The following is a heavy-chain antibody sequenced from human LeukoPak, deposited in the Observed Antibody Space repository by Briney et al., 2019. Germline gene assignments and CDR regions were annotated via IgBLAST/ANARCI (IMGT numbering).Heavy chain of an antibody. CDR3: APDYYDSSGYYPNFDY. CDR1: GFTFSSYA. Sequence: GGSLRLSCAASGFTFSSYAMSWVRQAPGKGLKWVSAISGSGGSTYYADSVKGRFTISRDNSKNTLYLQMNSLRAEDTAVYYCAPDYYDSSGYYPNFDYWGQGTLVTVSS. V-gene: IGHV3-23*01. CDR2: ISGSGGST. J-gene: IGHJ4*02. D-gene: IGHD3-22*01.